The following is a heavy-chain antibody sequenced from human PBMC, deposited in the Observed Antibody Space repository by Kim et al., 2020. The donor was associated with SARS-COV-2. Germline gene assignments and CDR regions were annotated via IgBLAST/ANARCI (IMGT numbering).Heavy chain of an antibody. V-gene: IGHV1-69*13. J-gene: IGHJ6*02. CDR3: ARGTDSFDYGDYGGYYYYYGMDV. Sequence: SVKVSCKASGGTFSSYAISWVRQAPGQGLEWMGGIIPIFGTANYAQKFQGRVTITADESTSTAYMELSSLRSEDTAVYYCARGTDSFDYGDYGGYYYYYGMDVWGQGTTVTVSS. D-gene: IGHD4-17*01. CDR2: IIPIFGTA. CDR1: GGTFSSYA.